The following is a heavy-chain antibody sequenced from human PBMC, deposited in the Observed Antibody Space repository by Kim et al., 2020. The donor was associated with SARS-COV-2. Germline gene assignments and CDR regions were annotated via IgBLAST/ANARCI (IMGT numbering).Heavy chain of an antibody. V-gene: IGHV1-18*01. D-gene: IGHD2-2*01. Sequence: ASVKVSCKASGYTFTSYGISWVRQAPGQGLEWMGWISAYNGNTNYAQKLHGRVTMTTDTSTSTAYMELRSLRSDDTAVYYCARDAYCSSTSCYSGWFDPWGQGTLVTVSS. CDR3: ARDAYCSSTSCYSGWFDP. CDR2: ISAYNGNT. J-gene: IGHJ5*02. CDR1: GYTFTSYG.